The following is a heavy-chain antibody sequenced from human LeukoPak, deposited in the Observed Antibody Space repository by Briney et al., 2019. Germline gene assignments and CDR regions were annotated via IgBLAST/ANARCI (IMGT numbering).Heavy chain of an antibody. D-gene: IGHD3-22*01. V-gene: IGHV3-48*01. Sequence: PGGSLRLSCAASGFTFSSYSMNWVRQAPGKGLEWVSYISSSSSTIYYADSVKGRFTISRDNAKNSLYLQMNSLRAEDTAVYYCARDWSSDYYDSSGPAAFDIWGQGTMVTVSS. CDR2: ISSSSSTI. CDR1: GFTFSSYS. CDR3: ARDWSSDYYDSSGPAAFDI. J-gene: IGHJ3*02.